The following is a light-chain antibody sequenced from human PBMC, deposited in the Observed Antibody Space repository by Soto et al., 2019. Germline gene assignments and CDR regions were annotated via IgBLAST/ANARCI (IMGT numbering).Light chain of an antibody. CDR1: SSNIGAGYD. Sequence: QPVLTQPPSVSGAPGQRVTISCTGSSSNIGAGYDVHWYQQLPGTAPKLLIYGNTNRPSGVPDRFSGSKSGTSASLAITGLQAEDEADYYCTSFAGINNFVVFGGGTKLTVL. CDR3: TSFAGINNFVV. CDR2: GNT. J-gene: IGLJ2*01. V-gene: IGLV1-40*01.